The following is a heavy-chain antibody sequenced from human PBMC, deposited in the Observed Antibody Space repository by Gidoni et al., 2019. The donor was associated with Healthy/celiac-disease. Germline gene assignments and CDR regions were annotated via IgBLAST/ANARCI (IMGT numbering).Heavy chain of an antibody. Sequence: QVQLQQWCAGLFKPSETLSLTCAVYGGSFSGYYWSWIRQPPGKGLEWIGEINHSGSTNYNPSLKSRVTISVDTAKNQFSRKLSSVTAADTAVYYCARGGSSSWSLNWYYYYMDVWGKGTTVTVSS. J-gene: IGHJ6*03. CDR1: GGSFSGYY. V-gene: IGHV4-34*01. CDR3: ARGGSSSWSLNWYYYYMDV. CDR2: INHSGST. D-gene: IGHD6-13*01.